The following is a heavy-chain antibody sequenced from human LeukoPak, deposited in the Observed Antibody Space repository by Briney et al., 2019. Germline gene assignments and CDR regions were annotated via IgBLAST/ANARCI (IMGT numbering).Heavy chain of an antibody. CDR3: ARGGLWFGELSGWFDP. CDR1: GGSFSGYY. D-gene: IGHD3-10*01. J-gene: IGHJ5*02. Sequence: PSETLSLTCAVYGGSFSGYYWSWIRQPPGKGLEWIGEINHSGSTNYNPSLKSRVTISVDTSKNQFSLKLSSVTAADTAVYYCARGGLWFGELSGWFDPWGQGTLVTVSS. CDR2: INHSGST. V-gene: IGHV4-34*01.